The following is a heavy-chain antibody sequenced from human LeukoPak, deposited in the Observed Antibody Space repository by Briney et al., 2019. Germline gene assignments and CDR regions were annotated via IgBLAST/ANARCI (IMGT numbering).Heavy chain of an antibody. CDR3: ARVFGSGSYYAYNWFDP. CDR2: INPNSGGT. D-gene: IGHD3-10*01. J-gene: IGHJ5*02. CDR1: GYTFTGYY. V-gene: IGHV1-2*02. Sequence: ASVKVSCKASGYTFTGYYMHWVRQAPGQGLEWMGWINPNSGGTNYAQKFQGRVTMTRDTSIRPAYMEVSRLRSDDTAVYDCARVFGSGSYYAYNWFDPWGQGTLVTVSS.